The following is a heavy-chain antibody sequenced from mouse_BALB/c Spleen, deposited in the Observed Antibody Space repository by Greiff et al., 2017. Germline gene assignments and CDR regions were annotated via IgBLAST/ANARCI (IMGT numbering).Heavy chain of an antibody. J-gene: IGHJ4*01. CDR1: GYSITSDYA. V-gene: IGHV3-2*02. Sequence: EVKLMESGPGLVKPSQSLSLTCTVTGYSITSDYAWNWIRQFPGNKLEWMGYISYSGSTSYNPSLKSRISITRDTSKNQFFLQLNSVTTEDTATYYCARGARATAMDYWGQGTSVTVSS. D-gene: IGHD3-1*01. CDR2: ISYSGST. CDR3: ARGARATAMDY.